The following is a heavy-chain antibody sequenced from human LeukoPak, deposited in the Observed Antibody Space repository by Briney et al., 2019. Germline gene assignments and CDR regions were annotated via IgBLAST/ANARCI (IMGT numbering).Heavy chain of an antibody. D-gene: IGHD3-22*01. Sequence: GGSLRLSCAASGFTFSSFAMSWVRQAPGKGLEWVSAISGSGASTYYADSVKGRFTISRDNSTNTLYLQMNSLRAEDTAIYYCAKKASYYYDSSGYPDYWGQGTLVTVSS. V-gene: IGHV3-23*01. CDR1: GFTFSSFA. CDR3: AKKASYYYDSSGYPDY. J-gene: IGHJ4*02. CDR2: ISGSGAST.